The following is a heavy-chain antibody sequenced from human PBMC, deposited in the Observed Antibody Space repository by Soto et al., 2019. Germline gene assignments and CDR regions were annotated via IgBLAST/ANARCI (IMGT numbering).Heavy chain of an antibody. J-gene: IGHJ6*02. D-gene: IGHD1-7*01. V-gene: IGHV1-18*04. CDR3: ARLAPTGTKHSNYYYGMDV. Sequence: ASVKVSCKASGYTFTSYGISWVRQAPGQGLEWMGWISAYNGNTNYAQKLQGRVTMTTDTSTSTAYMELRSLRSDDTAVYYCARLAPTGTKHSNYYYGMDVWGQGTTVTVS. CDR1: GYTFTSYG. CDR2: ISAYNGNT.